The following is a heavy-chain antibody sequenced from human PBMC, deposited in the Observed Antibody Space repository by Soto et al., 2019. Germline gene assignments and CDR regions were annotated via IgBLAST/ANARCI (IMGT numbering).Heavy chain of an antibody. CDR3: ARHGGSSNPEHY. Sequence: PSETLSLTCTVAGGSISSSSYYWGWIRQPPGKGLEWIGSIYYSGSTYYNPSLKSRVTISVDTSKNQFSLKLSSVTAADTAVYYCARHGGSSNPEHYWGQGTLVTVSS. V-gene: IGHV4-39*01. CDR1: GGSISSSSYY. CDR2: IYYSGST. D-gene: IGHD4-4*01. J-gene: IGHJ4*02.